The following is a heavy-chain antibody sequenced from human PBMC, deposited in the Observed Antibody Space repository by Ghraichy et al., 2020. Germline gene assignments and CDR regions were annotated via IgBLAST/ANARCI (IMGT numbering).Heavy chain of an antibody. CDR3: ARGDYYFGIDV. CDR1: FFPLSLPF. CDR2: INNDGSNS. V-gene: IGHV3-74*01. J-gene: IGHJ6*02. Sequence: SLLLSFSSSFFPLSLPFLHFFRQVPGKGLVWVSGINNDGSNSDYADSVTGRFTISRDNANNTVDLQMNSLRVDDSAVYYCARGDYYFGIDVWGQGTAVTVSS.